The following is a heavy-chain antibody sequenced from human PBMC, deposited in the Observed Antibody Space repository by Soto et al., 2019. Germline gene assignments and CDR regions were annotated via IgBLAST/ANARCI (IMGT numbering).Heavy chain of an antibody. D-gene: IGHD3-3*01. CDR3: ARNPGDFPTLPFYYSFDY. CDR2: IYYRGST. V-gene: IGHV4-59*01. J-gene: IGHJ4*02. CDR1: GGSISSYY. Sequence: SETLSLTCTVSGGSISSYYWSWIRQPPGKGLEWIGYIYYRGSTKYNPSLKSRVTISIDTSKNQCSLKVTSVTAADKAVYYCARNPGDFPTLPFYYSFDYPGPRTLVTVSS.